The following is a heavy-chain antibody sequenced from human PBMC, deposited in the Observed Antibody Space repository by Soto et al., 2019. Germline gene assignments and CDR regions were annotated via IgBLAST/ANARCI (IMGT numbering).Heavy chain of an antibody. J-gene: IGHJ4*02. CDR1: GGSISSGGYY. V-gene: IGHV4-31*03. CDR3: ARVRLGLEQRKYFDY. CDR2: IYYSGST. D-gene: IGHD3-16*01. Sequence: QVQLQESGPGLVKPSQTLSLTCTVSGGSISSGGYYWSWIRQHPGKGLEWIGYIYYSGSTYYNPSLKSRVTISVDTSKNQFSLKLSSVTAADTTVYYCARVRLGLEQRKYFDYWGQGTLVTASS.